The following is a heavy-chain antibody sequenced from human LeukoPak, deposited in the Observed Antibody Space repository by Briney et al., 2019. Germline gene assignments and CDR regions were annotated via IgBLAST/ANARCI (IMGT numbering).Heavy chain of an antibody. Sequence: ASVKVSCKASGYTFTGYYMHWVRQAPGQGLEWMGWINPNSGGTNYAQKFQGWVTMTRDTSISTAYMELSRLRSEDTAVYYCARPGGYYDSSGYYYDAFDIWGQGTMVTVSS. CDR3: ARPGGYYDSSGYYYDAFDI. V-gene: IGHV1-2*04. D-gene: IGHD3-22*01. CDR1: GYTFTGYY. CDR2: INPNSGGT. J-gene: IGHJ3*02.